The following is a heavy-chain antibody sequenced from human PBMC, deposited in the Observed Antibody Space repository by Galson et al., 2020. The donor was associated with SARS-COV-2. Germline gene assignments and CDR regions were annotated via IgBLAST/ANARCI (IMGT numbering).Heavy chain of an antibody. CDR1: GGSISSSTHY. CDR2: IYYSGNS. D-gene: IGHD3-16*01. V-gene: IGHV4-39*07. CDR3: VREIMGREMGHDWFDP. J-gene: IGHJ5*01. Sequence: SETLSLTCTVAGGSISSSTHYWGWVRHPPGKGLEWIGSIYYSGNSHHNPSLKSRVAISIDTSRSQFSLELNSVTAADTAVYYCVREIMGREMGHDWFDPWGQGTLVTVSS.